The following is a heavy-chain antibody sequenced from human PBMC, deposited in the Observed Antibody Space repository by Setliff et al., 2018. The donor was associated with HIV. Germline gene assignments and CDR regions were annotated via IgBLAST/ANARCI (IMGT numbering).Heavy chain of an antibody. Sequence: SETLFLTCSVSGVFLETYYWTWVRQSPGTGLEWIGFSQTTGNTKYNPSLRRRVSIFFDSPKNQFSLSLQSVTAADSAVYYCARDRKVLYDQGLDSYMDVWGKGATVTVSS. CDR3: ARDRKVLYDQGLDSYMDV. D-gene: IGHD3-16*01. CDR2: SQTTGNT. V-gene: IGHV4-4*08. J-gene: IGHJ6*04. CDR1: GVFLETYY.